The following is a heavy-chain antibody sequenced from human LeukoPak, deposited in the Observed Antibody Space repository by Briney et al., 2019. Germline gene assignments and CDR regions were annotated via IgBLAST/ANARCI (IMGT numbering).Heavy chain of an antibody. J-gene: IGHJ3*02. CDR3: ARPRTYCTNGVCYTGPVGAFDI. Sequence: GASVRVSCKASGYTFTGYYMHWVRQAPGQGLEWMGWINPNSGGTNYAQKFQGRVTMTRDTSISTAYMELSRLRSDDTAVYYCARPRTYCTNGVCYTGPVGAFDIWGQGTMVTVSS. V-gene: IGHV1-2*02. CDR2: INPNSGGT. CDR1: GYTFTGYY. D-gene: IGHD2-8*01.